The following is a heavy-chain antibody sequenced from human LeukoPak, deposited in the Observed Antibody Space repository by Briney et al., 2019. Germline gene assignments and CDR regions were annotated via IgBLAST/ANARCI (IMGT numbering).Heavy chain of an antibody. D-gene: IGHD6-13*01. Sequence: ASVKVSCKASGGTFSSYAISWVRQAPGQGLEWMGRIIPIFGTANYAQKFQGRATITTDESTTTAYMELSSLRSEDTAVYYCARAGTAGSVDYWGQGTLVTVSS. CDR2: IIPIFGTA. V-gene: IGHV1-69*05. CDR3: ARAGTAGSVDY. J-gene: IGHJ4*02. CDR1: GGTFSSYA.